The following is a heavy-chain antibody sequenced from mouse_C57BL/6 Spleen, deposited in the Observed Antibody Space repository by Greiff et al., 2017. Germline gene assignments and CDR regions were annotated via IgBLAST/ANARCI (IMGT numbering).Heavy chain of an antibody. CDR3: TTAQALDY. CDR2: IDPETGGT. D-gene: IGHD3-2*02. V-gene: IGHV1-15*01. J-gene: IGHJ4*01. CDR1: GYTFTDYE. Sequence: QVQLKQSGAELVRPGASVTLSCKASGYTFTDYEMHWVKQTPVHGLEWIGAIDPETGGTAYNQKFKGKAILTADKSSSTAYMELRSLTSEDSAVXYCTTAQALDYWGQGTSVTVSS.